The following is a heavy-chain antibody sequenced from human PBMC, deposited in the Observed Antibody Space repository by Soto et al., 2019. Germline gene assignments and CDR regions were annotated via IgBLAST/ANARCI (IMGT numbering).Heavy chain of an antibody. CDR2: IFHSVTT. V-gene: IGHV4-4*02. Sequence: SETLSLTCAVSGGSISSSNWWCWVRQPPGKGLEWIGQIFHSVTTNYNPSLKSRVTISLDKSKNQFSLQLSSVTAADTAVYYCASLRTTITAIDYWGQGTLVTVSS. CDR1: GGSISSSNW. D-gene: IGHD4-4*01. CDR3: ASLRTTITAIDY. J-gene: IGHJ4*02.